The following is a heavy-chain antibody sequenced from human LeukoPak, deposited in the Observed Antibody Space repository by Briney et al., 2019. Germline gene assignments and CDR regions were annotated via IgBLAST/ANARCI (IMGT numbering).Heavy chain of an antibody. CDR3: ARGLEWPSLVYFDY. Sequence: GRSLRLSCAASGFTFSSYAMHWVRQAPGKGLEWVAVISYDGSNKYYADSVKGRFTISRDNSKNTLYLQMNSLRAEDTAVYYCARGLEWPSLVYFDYWGQGTLVTVSS. CDR1: GFTFSSYA. J-gene: IGHJ4*02. D-gene: IGHD3-3*01. CDR2: ISYDGSNK. V-gene: IGHV3-30-3*01.